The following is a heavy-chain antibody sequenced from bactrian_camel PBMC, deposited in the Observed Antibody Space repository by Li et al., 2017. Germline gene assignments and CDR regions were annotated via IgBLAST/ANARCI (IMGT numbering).Heavy chain of an antibody. Sequence: HVQLVESGGGLVQPGGSLRLSCAASGSRFGSCGMGWYRQAAGDQCPVVSIMSSDGRAVYADSVKDRFTISRINAKNTVYLQMNSLTTEDTAVYFCAARIVGGGSVSPDFGYWGQGTQVTVS. CDR2: MSSDGRA. CDR1: GSRFGSCG. V-gene: IGHV3S53*01. CDR3: AARIVGGGSVSPDFGY. J-gene: IGHJ6*01.